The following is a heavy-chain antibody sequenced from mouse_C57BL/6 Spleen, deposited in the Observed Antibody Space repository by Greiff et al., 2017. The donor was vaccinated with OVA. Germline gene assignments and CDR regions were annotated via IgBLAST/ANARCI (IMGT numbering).Heavy chain of an antibody. D-gene: IGHD1-1*01. V-gene: IGHV1-62-2*01. CDR2: FYPGSGSI. CDR1: GYTFTEYT. J-gene: IGHJ3*01. Sequence: LQESGAELVKPGASVKLSCKASGYTFTEYTIHWVKQRSGQGLEWIGRFYPGSGSIKYNENFKDTATLTADKSSSTVYMELSRLTSEDSAVYFCARHERDYNSSLFAYWGQGTLVTVSA. CDR3: ARHERDYNSSLFAY.